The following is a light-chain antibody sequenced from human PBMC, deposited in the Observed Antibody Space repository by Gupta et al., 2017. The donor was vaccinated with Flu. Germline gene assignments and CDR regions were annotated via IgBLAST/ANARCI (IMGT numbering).Light chain of an antibody. CDR3: AARDSSGNHSV. CDR2: DDN. V-gene: IGLV1-44*01. Sequence: VDWSQQKSGPGTGIIINDDNKWPPGIPGRLYGSRSGTSATLTISGLKVEDEADYYCAARDSSGNHSVFGHGTKLTVL. J-gene: IGLJ1*01.